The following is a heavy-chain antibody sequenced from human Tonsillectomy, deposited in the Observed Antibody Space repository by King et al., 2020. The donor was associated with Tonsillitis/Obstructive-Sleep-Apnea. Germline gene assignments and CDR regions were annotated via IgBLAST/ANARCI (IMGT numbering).Heavy chain of an antibody. Sequence: QVQLQESGPGLVKPSETLSLTCTVSGGSISSYYWSWIRQPPGMGLEWIGYIYYSGSTNYHPSLKSRVTISVDTSKNQFSLKLSSVTAADTAVYYCAREIVDTAMVNWFDPWGQGTLVTVSS. J-gene: IGHJ5*02. CDR3: AREIVDTAMVNWFDP. CDR1: GGSISSYY. CDR2: IYYSGST. D-gene: IGHD5-18*01. V-gene: IGHV4-59*01.